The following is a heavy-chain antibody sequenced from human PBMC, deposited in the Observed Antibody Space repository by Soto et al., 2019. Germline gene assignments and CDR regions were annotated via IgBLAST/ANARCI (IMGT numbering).Heavy chain of an antibody. CDR3: ARVQLYCSSTSCYGNMFDY. CDR2: IIPIFGTA. CDR1: GGTFSSYA. J-gene: IGHJ4*02. V-gene: IGHV1-69*13. Sequence: ASVKVSCKASGGTFSSYAISWVRQAPGQGLEWMGGIIPIFGTANYAQKFQGRVTITADESTSTAYMELSSLRSEDTAVYYCARVQLYCSSTSCYGNMFDYWGQGTLVTVSS. D-gene: IGHD2-2*01.